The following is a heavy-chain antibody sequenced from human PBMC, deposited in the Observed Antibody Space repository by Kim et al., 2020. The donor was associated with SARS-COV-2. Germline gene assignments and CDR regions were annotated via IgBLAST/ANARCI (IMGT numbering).Heavy chain of an antibody. V-gene: IGHV3-66*01. CDR2: IHSGGAT. Sequence: GGSLRLSCAVSGFSVSGDYMNWVRQAPGKGLECVSVIHSGGATFYADSVKGRFTISRDSSKNTLYLQMNSLRVEDTAAYYCSRNACFDPWGQGTLGTVSS. CDR3: SRNACFDP. J-gene: IGHJ5*02. CDR1: GFSVSGDY.